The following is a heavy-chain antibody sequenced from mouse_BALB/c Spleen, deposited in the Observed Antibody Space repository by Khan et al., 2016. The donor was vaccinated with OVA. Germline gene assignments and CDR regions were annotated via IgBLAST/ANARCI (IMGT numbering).Heavy chain of an antibody. CDR1: GYTFTAYD. Sequence: VQLQESGPELVKPGALVKISCKASGYTFTAYDINWVRQRPGQGLEWIGWIYPGDGSTKYNENFMGKATLTADRSSNTAYMQLSSLTSVKAAVYVGAREGLRGGAMDYWGQGTSVSVSS. J-gene: IGHJ4*01. CDR3: AREGLRGGAMDY. D-gene: IGHD2-4*01. CDR2: IYPGDGST. V-gene: IGHV1S56*01.